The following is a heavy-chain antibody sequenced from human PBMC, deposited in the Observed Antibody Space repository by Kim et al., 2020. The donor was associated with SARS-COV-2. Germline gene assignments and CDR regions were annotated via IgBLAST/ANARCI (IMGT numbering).Heavy chain of an antibody. D-gene: IGHD6-13*01. Sequence: GGSLRLSCATSRFMFSSYGMHWVRQAPGKGLEWVALISYDGGNKYYADSVKGRFTISRDNSKDTLSLQMNSLTAADTAVYYCVRDRGTAAAGAVPGDYWGQGTRVAVSS. CDR1: RFMFSSYG. V-gene: IGHV3-30*03. J-gene: IGHJ4*02. CDR3: VRDRGTAAAGAVPGDY. CDR2: ISYDGGNK.